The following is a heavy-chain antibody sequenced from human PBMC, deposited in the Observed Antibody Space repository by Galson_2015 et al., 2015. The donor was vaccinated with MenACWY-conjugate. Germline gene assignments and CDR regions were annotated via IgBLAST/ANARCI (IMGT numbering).Heavy chain of an antibody. J-gene: IGHJ4*02. V-gene: IGHV3-23*01. CDR3: AKNGNYFGMGFDY. Sequence: SLRLSCAASGFPFSSFAMSWVRQAPGKGLEWVSVITSSGGTTYYADSVKGRFTISRDNPKNTLYLQMDTLRAEDTATYYCAKNGNYFGMGFDYWGQGTLVT. D-gene: IGHD2/OR15-2a*01. CDR2: ITSSGGTT. CDR1: GFPFSSFA.